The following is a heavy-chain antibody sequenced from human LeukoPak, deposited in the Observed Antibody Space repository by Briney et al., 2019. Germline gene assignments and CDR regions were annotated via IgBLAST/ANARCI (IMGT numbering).Heavy chain of an antibody. J-gene: IGHJ6*03. CDR1: EFTFSSYA. Sequence: GSLRLSCAASEFTFSSYAMSWVRQAPGKGLEWVSAISGSGGSTYYADSVKGRFTISRDNSKNTLYLQMNSLRAEDTAVYYCAKGVAVAGTVVYYYYYMDVWGEGTTVTVSS. CDR2: ISGSGGST. D-gene: IGHD6-19*01. CDR3: AKGVAVAGTVVYYYYYMDV. V-gene: IGHV3-23*01.